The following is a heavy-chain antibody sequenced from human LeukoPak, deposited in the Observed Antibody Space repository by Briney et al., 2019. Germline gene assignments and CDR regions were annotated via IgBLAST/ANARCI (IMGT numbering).Heavy chain of an antibody. V-gene: IGHV3-21*01. CDR2: ISSSSSYI. J-gene: IGHJ6*03. CDR1: RFTCSSYS. Sequence: AVSLSFSCAASRFTCSSYSMNWVRQAPGKGLEWVSSISSSSSYIYYADSVKGRFTTSRDNAKNSLYLQLNSLRAEDTAVYYCAREGYYDFWCGYSGSQYYYYYYMDVWGKGTTVTVSS. CDR3: AREGYYDFWCGYSGSQYYYYYYMDV. D-gene: IGHD3-3*01.